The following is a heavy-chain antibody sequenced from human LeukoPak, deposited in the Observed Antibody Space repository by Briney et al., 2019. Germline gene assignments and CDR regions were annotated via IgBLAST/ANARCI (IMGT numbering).Heavy chain of an antibody. CDR2: ISSSSSYI. CDR3: ARDLVVVDFWSGYSSLS. J-gene: IGHJ4*02. CDR1: GFTFSSYS. D-gene: IGHD3-3*01. Sequence: PGGSLRLSCAASGFTFSSYSMNWVRQAPGKGLKGVSSISSSSSYIYYADSVKGRFTISRDNAKNSLYLQMNSLRAEDTAVYYCARDLVVVDFWSGYSSLSWGQGTLVTVSS. V-gene: IGHV3-21*01.